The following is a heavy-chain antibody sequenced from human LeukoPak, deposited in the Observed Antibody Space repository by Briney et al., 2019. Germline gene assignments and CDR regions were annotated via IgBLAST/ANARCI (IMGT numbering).Heavy chain of an antibody. J-gene: IGHJ4*02. CDR2: ISGSGGRT. Sequence: AISGSGGRTYYADSVKGRFTISRDNSNNTLYLQMNSLRAEDTAVYYCAKRRDLASRLFRVDYWGQGTLVTVSS. CDR3: AKRRDLASRLFRVDY. D-gene: IGHD3-10*01. V-gene: IGHV3-23*01.